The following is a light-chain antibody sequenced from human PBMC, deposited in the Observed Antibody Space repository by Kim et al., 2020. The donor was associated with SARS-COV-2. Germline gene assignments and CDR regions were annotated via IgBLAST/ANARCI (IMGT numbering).Light chain of an antibody. Sequence: LARGENAPLSCGANQRISSNYFAWYQHKAGASPRLLIYDASNRATGIPDRFSGSGSGTDFTLTISRLEPEDFAVYYCHQYIRSPYSFGQGTKLEI. J-gene: IGKJ2*03. CDR2: DAS. CDR3: HQYIRSPYS. CDR1: QRISSNY. V-gene: IGKV3D-20*01.